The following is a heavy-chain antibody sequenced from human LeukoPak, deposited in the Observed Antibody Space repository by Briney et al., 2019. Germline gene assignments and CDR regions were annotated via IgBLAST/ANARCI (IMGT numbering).Heavy chain of an antibody. V-gene: IGHV3-21*01. J-gene: IGHJ4*02. Sequence: GGSLRLPCAASGFTFSSYSMNWVRQAPGKGLEWVSSISTGSNYIYYADSVKGRFTISRDNAKNSLYLQMNSLRAEDTAVYYCARDRRDGYNYDYWGQGTLVTVSS. CDR3: ARDRRDGYNYDY. CDR1: GFTFSSYS. CDR2: ISTGSNYI. D-gene: IGHD5-24*01.